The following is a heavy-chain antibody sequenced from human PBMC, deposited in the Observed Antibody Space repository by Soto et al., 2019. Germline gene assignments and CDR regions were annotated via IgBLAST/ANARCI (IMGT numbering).Heavy chain of an antibody. CDR2: IWYDGSNK. Sequence: GGSLRLSCVASGFTFSSYGMHWVRQAPGKGLEWVAVIWYDGSNKYYADSVKGRFTISRDNSKNTLYLQMNSLRAEDTAVYYCARENQDYYYGMDVWGQGTTVTVSS. J-gene: IGHJ6*02. CDR1: GFTFSSYG. CDR3: ARENQDYYYGMDV. V-gene: IGHV3-33*08.